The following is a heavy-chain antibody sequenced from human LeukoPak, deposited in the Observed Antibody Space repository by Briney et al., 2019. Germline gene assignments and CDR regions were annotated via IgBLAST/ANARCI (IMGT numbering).Heavy chain of an antibody. CDR1: GFTFSNYW. Sequence: PGGSLRLSCAASGFTFSNYWMSWVRQAPGKGLEWVANIKQDGSEKYYVDSVKGRFTISRDNAKNSLYLQMNSLRAEDTAVYYCTRPHVMQYYDSSGYYYDYWGQGTLVTVSS. V-gene: IGHV3-7*01. CDR3: TRPHVMQYYDSSGYYYDY. J-gene: IGHJ4*02. D-gene: IGHD3-22*01. CDR2: IKQDGSEK.